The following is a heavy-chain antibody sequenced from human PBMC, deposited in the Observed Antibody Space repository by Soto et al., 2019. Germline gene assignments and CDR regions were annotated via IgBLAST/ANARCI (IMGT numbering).Heavy chain of an antibody. CDR1: GYIFVNYG. CDR2: ISGYNGNT. V-gene: IGHV1-18*01. CDR3: AREGQAPYYYYGMDV. J-gene: IGHJ6*02. Sequence: ASVKVSCKASGYIFVNYGIAWVRQAPGQGLEWMGWISGYNGNTKYAEKFQGRVTMTTDTSTSTAHMELRSLRSDDTAVYYCAREGQAPYYYYGMDVWGQGTAVTVSS.